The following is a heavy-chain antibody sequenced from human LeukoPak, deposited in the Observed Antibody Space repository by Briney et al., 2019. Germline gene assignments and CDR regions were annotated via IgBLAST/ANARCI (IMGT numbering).Heavy chain of an antibody. Sequence: KSGGSLRLSCAASGFTLSDYYMIWIRQAPGKGLECISYISYTGDYIYDADSVKGRFTISRDNAKNSLYLQMNSLRAEDTAIYYCARPRRGYSYGFFGNWGQGTLVTVSS. J-gene: IGHJ4*02. V-gene: IGHV3-11*04. D-gene: IGHD5-18*01. CDR2: ISYTGDYI. CDR1: GFTLSDYY. CDR3: ARPRRGYSYGFFGN.